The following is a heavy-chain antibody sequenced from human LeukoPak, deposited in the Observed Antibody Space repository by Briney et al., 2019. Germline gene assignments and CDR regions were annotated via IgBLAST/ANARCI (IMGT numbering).Heavy chain of an antibody. Sequence: GGSLRLSCAASGFTFSSYAMSWVRQAPGKGLEWVSAISGGGGSTYYADSVKGRFTISRDNSKNTLYLQMNSLRAEDTAVYYCAKSYDSSGYYVFYFDYWGQGTLVTVSS. J-gene: IGHJ4*02. CDR3: AKSYDSSGYYVFYFDY. CDR1: GFTFSSYA. V-gene: IGHV3-23*01. CDR2: ISGGGGST. D-gene: IGHD3-22*01.